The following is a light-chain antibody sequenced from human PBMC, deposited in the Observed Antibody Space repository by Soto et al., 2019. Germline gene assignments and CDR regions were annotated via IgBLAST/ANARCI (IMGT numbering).Light chain of an antibody. J-gene: IGKJ1*01. V-gene: IGKV3-15*01. CDR1: QSVNSS. CDR2: GAS. Sequence: EIVLTQSPATLSVSPGERATLSCRASQSVNSSLAWYQQKLGQAPRVLIYGASTRATGIPARFSGSGSGTESILTISSLQSEDFPVYYCQHYNTWPWTFGQGPRWIS. CDR3: QHYNTWPWT.